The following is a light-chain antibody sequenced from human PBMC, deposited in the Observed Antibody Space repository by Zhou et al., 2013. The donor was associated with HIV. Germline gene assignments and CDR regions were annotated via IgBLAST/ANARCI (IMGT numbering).Light chain of an antibody. Sequence: DIVMTQSPQSLPVTPGEPASISCKSSQRLLVGNGKNYLDWYLQKPGQPPQLLIYGASFLHGGVPSRFSARGSETDFTLTIAGLQPEDSATYFCQQADTLPVTFGGGTRVDI. CDR3: QQADTLPVT. CDR2: GAS. V-gene: IGKV2-28*01. J-gene: IGKJ4*01. CDR1: QRLLVGNGKNY.